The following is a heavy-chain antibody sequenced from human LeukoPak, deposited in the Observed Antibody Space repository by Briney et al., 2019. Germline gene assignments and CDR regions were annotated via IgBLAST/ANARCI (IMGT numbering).Heavy chain of an antibody. J-gene: IGHJ6*02. D-gene: IGHD6-13*01. V-gene: IGHV3-53*01. Sequence: QPGGSLRLSCAASGFTVSSNYMTWVRQAPGKGLEWVSVIYSGGSTYYADSVKGRFTISRDNSKNTVYLQMNSLRAEDTAVYYCARERDIAAAGTSGMDVWGQGTTVTVSS. CDR3: ARERDIAAAGTSGMDV. CDR2: IYSGGST. CDR1: GFTVSSNY.